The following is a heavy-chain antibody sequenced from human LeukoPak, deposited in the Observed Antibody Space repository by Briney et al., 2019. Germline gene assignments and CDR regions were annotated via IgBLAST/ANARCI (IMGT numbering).Heavy chain of an antibody. D-gene: IGHD3/OR15-3a*01. CDR1: GGSISSYY. Sequence: KSSETLSLTCTVSGGSISSYYWSWIRQPPGKGLEWIGNIYYSGNTYYNASLKSQVSISIDTSKNQFSLRLTSVTAADTAVYYCARQTGSGLFILPGGQGTLVTVSS. V-gene: IGHV4-59*08. CDR2: IYYSGNT. CDR3: ARQTGSGLFILP. J-gene: IGHJ4*02.